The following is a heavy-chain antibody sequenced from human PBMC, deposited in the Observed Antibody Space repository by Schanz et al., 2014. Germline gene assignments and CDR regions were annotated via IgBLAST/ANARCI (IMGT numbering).Heavy chain of an antibody. CDR1: GDTFSNYA. V-gene: IGHV1-69*04. D-gene: IGHD3-22*01. CDR2: IIPFLDRT. J-gene: IGHJ4*02. CDR3: ARAGQDYSDSSGYATYYFGN. Sequence: QVQLVQSGAEVKKPGSSVKVSCRASGDTFSNYAINWVRQAPGQGLEWMGRIIPFLDRTNYAQKFQGRVTITADKSTSTAYMELSNLRSEDTAVYYCARAGQDYSDSSGYATYYFGNWGQGTLVTVSS.